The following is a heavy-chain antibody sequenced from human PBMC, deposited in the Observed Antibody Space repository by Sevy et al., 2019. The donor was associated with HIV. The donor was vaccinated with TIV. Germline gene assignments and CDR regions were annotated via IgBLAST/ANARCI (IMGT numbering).Heavy chain of an antibody. CDR1: GFIFGDYG. D-gene: IGHD1-26*01. CDR3: TRWSGSQSIFDY. CDR2: FKSKIHGGTT. J-gene: IGHJ4*02. V-gene: IGHV3-49*04. Sequence: GGSLRPSCTASGFIFGDYGMSWVRQAPGKGLEWIAFFKSKIHGGTTENAASVKGRFTISRDDSKNIVNLQMSNLKTEDTAVYYCTRWSGSQSIFDYWGQGTLVTVSS.